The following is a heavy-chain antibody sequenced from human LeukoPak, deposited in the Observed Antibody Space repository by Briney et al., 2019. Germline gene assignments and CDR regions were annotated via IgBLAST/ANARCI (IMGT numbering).Heavy chain of an antibody. Sequence: SETLSLTCAVYGGSFSGYYWSWIRQSPGKGLEWIGYIYYSGSTNYNPSLKSRVTISVDTSKNQFSLKLSSVTAADTAVYYCARQRGKLELRHYYYYGMDVWGQGTTVTVSS. CDR3: ARQRGKLELRHYYYYGMDV. J-gene: IGHJ6*02. CDR2: IYYSGST. CDR1: GGSFSGYY. D-gene: IGHD1-7*01. V-gene: IGHV4-59*08.